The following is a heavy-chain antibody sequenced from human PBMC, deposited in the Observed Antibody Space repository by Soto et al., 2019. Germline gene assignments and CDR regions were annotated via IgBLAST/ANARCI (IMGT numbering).Heavy chain of an antibody. J-gene: IGHJ3*02. D-gene: IGHD2-2*02. Sequence: EAQLVESGGGLVKPGGSLRLSCVDSGFTFSSYSMNWVRQAPGKGLEWVSSISAFSSPIFYADSVKGRYTISRDNAKNSLYLQMSSLRAEDTAVYYCVRAGRGYTRDDVFDIWGQGTMVTVSS. V-gene: IGHV3-21*06. CDR2: ISAFSSPI. CDR1: GFTFSSYS. CDR3: VRAGRGYTRDDVFDI.